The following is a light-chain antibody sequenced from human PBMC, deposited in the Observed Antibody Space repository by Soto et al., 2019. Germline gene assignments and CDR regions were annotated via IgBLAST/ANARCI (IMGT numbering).Light chain of an antibody. CDR2: DAS. J-gene: IGKJ1*01. Sequence: DIQMTQSPSTLSASVGDRVTITCRASQSVSTWLAWYQQRPGKAPNLLIYDASRLESGVPSRFSGSGSGTEVTLTISSLQPDDFATYYCQQYNTYWTFGQGTKVEIK. CDR3: QQYNTYWT. CDR1: QSVSTW. V-gene: IGKV1-5*01.